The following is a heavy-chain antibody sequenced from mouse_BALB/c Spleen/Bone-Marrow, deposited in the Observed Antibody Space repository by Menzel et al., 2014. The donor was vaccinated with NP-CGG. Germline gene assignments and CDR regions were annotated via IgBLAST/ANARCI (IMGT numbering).Heavy chain of an antibody. J-gene: IGHJ3*01. V-gene: IGHV5-9-2*01. CDR3: ARHAYYDQTEVSFVY. D-gene: IGHD2-4*01. CDR1: GFTFNNYG. CDR2: ISGGGSYT. Sequence: EVKVEESGGGLVKSGGSLKLPCAASGFTFNNYGMSWVRQTPEKRLEWVATISGGGSYTFYPDSVKGRFTISRDNAKNDLYLQLSSLRSEDTALYYCARHAYYDQTEVSFVYWGQGTLVTVSA.